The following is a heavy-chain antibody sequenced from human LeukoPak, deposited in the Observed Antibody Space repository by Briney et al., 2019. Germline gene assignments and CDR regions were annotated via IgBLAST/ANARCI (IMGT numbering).Heavy chain of an antibody. Sequence: SETLSLTCTVSGGSISSYYWSWIRQPPGKGLEWIGYIYYSGSTNYNPSLKSRVTISVDTSKNQFSLKLSSVTAADTAVYYCARHRDTAMALDYWGQGTLVTVSS. D-gene: IGHD5-18*01. CDR3: ARHRDTAMALDY. CDR1: GGSISSYY. J-gene: IGHJ4*02. CDR2: IYYSGST. V-gene: IGHV4-59*01.